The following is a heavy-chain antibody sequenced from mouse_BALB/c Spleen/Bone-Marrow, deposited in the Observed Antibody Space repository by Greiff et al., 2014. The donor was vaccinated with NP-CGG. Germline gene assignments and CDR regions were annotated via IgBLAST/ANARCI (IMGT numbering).Heavy chain of an antibody. V-gene: IGHV2-9*02. CDR1: GFSLTSYG. CDR3: ARGSYYEGAMDY. J-gene: IGHJ4*01. Sequence: VKLMESGPGLVAPSQSLSIACTVSGFSLTSYGVHWVRQPPGKVLEWLGVIWAGGSTNYNSALMSRLSISKDNSKSQVFLKMNSLQTDDTAMYYCARGSYYEGAMDYWGQGTSVTVSS. CDR2: IWAGGST. D-gene: IGHD1-1*01.